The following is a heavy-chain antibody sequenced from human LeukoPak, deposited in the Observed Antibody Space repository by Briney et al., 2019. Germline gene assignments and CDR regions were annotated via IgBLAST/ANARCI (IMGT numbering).Heavy chain of an antibody. CDR1: GYTFTSYD. J-gene: IGHJ4*02. V-gene: IGHV1-8*01. D-gene: IGHD3-10*01. Sequence: ASVKVSCKASGYTFTSYDINWVRQATGQGPEWMGWMNPNSGNTGYAQKFQGRVTMTRNTSISTAYMELSSLRSEDTAVYYCARDPFGEGGINYWGQGTLVTVSS. CDR2: MNPNSGNT. CDR3: ARDPFGEGGINY.